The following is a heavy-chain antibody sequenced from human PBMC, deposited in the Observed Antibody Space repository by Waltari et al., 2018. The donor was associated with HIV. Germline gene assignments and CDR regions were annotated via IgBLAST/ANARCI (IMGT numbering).Heavy chain of an antibody. CDR2: FYQRGGT. CDR1: GASVTRSNR. CDR3: ARGGGIVVKMYADDAFDI. V-gene: IGHV4-4*02. D-gene: IGHD2-2*01. Sequence: QVQLQESGPGLVKPSGTLYLTCAVPGASVTRSNRRKWARQPPGKGVEWIGEFYQRGGTNYNPSLKSRVNISVDKSKNQFSLNMSSMTAADTAVYYCARGGGIVVKMYADDAFDIWGQGTMVTVSS. J-gene: IGHJ3*02.